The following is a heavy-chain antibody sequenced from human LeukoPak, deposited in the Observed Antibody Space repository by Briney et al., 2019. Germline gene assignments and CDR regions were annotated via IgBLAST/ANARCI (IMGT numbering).Heavy chain of an antibody. D-gene: IGHD6-19*01. CDR2: IYYSGST. J-gene: IGHJ5*02. CDR3: ARVEVGYSSGWYNWFDP. V-gene: IGHV4-61*01. CDR1: GGTISSSSYY. Sequence: PSETLSLTCTVSGGTISSSSYYWSWIRQPPGKGLEWIGYIYYSGSTNYNPSLKSRVTISVDTSKNQFSLKLSSVTAADTAVYYCARVEVGYSSGWYNWFDPWGQGTLVTVSS.